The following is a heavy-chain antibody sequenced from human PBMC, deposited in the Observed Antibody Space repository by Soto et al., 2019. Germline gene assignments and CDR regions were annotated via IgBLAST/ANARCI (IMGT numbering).Heavy chain of an antibody. Sequence: PGGPLRHPCAASGFTLSDAWMSWVRQAPGKELAWVGRIKSKSDGGTTEYAAPVRGRFTISRDDSKNTLYLQMNSLKTEDTAVYYCTTDLWRIAVVVGSTGYFNPWGQGTPVTVSS. CDR2: IKSKSDGGTT. D-gene: IGHD2-15*01. V-gene: IGHV3-15*01. CDR1: GFTLSDAW. CDR3: TTDLWRIAVVVGSTGYFNP. J-gene: IGHJ5*02.